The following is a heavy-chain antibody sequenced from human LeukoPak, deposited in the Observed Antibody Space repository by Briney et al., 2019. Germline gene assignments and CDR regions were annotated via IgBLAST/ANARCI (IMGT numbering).Heavy chain of an antibody. Sequence: SETLSLTCTVSGGSISSYYWSWIRQPPGKGLEWIGYIYYSGSTNYNPSLKSRVTISVDTSKNQFSLKLSSVTAADTAVYYCARGEYYYDSSGYFDYWGQGTLVTVSS. CDR3: ARGEYYYDSSGYFDY. CDR1: GGSISSYY. J-gene: IGHJ4*02. V-gene: IGHV4-59*01. CDR2: IYYSGST. D-gene: IGHD3-22*01.